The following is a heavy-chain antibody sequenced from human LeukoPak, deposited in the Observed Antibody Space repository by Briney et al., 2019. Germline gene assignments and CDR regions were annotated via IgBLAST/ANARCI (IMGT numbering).Heavy chain of an antibody. Sequence: PGGSMRLACAAYGFTVSGNYMSWVRQAPGKGLEWVSTIYSGSGDSTYYADSVKGRFTISRDNSKNTLYLQMNNLRAEDTAVYYCARVQYGSVTYGMDVWGQGTTVTVSS. CDR2: IYSGSGDST. D-gene: IGHD3-10*01. V-gene: IGHV3-53*01. J-gene: IGHJ6*02. CDR1: GFTVSGNY. CDR3: ARVQYGSVTYGMDV.